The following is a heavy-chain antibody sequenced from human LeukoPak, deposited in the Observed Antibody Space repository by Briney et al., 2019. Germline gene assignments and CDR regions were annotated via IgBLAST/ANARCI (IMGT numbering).Heavy chain of an antibody. CDR2: LFVGGAST. V-gene: IGHV3-23*01. CDR1: GFNFNNYV. Sequence: GGSLRLSCAASGFNFNNYVMSWVRQAPGKGLEWVSVLFVGGASTFYADSVKGRFTISGDTSKNTLYLQMNGLRAEDTAVYFCARECDYSPGHKFDLWGQGTLVTVSS. J-gene: IGHJ4*02. D-gene: IGHD4-11*01. CDR3: ARECDYSPGHKFDL.